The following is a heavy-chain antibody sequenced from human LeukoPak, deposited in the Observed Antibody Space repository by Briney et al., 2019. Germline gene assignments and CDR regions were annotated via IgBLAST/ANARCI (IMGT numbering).Heavy chain of an antibody. Sequence: PGGSLRLTCTASGLTFSTSGFNWVRQAPGKGLEWVASIGPTGSDSYHADSIKGRFTISRDNANNFLYLQMNSLRAEDTAVYYCATETNGRHYDYWGQGTLLTASS. CDR1: GLTFSTSG. V-gene: IGHV3-21*06. CDR3: ATETNGRHYDY. J-gene: IGHJ4*02. CDR2: IGPTGSDS. D-gene: IGHD1-14*01.